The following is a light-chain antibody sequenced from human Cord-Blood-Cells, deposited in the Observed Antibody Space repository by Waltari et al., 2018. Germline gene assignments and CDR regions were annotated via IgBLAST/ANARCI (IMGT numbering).Light chain of an antibody. CDR2: EGS. CDR3: CSYAGSSTV. Sequence: QSALTQPASVSGSPGQSLTISCTGTSSDVGRYNLISWYQPHPGKAPKLMIYEGSKRPSGVSNRFSGSKSGNTASLTISGLQAEDEADYYCCSYAGSSTVFGGGTKLTVL. V-gene: IGLV2-23*01. CDR1: SSDVGRYNL. J-gene: IGLJ3*02.